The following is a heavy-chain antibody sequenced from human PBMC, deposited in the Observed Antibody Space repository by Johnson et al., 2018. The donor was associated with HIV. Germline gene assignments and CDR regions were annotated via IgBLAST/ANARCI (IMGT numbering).Heavy chain of an antibody. V-gene: IGHV3-20*04. CDR3: ARDRGQWLLGMSDAFDI. J-gene: IGHJ3*02. CDR2: INWNGGST. Sequence: VQLVESGGGVVRPGGSLRLSCAASGFTFDDYGMSWVCQAPGKGLEWVSGINWNGGSTAYGDSVKGRFTISRDNAKNSLYLQMNSLRAEDTAVYYCARDRGQWLLGMSDAFDIWGQGTMVTVSS. CDR1: GFTFDDYG. D-gene: IGHD3-22*01.